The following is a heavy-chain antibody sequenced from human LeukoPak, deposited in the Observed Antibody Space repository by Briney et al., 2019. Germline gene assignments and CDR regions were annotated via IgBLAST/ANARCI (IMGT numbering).Heavy chain of an antibody. Sequence: PSETLSLTCTVSGDSIDSYDLSWIRQPPGEGLQWIGYVFYSGPTNYDASLKSRVAISVDRTNNQLSFKLTSVSAADTAVYYCAGRSARYFDSWGQGTPVTVSS. CDR3: AGRSARYFDS. CDR2: VFYSGPT. V-gene: IGHV4-59*01. CDR1: GDSIDSYD. J-gene: IGHJ4*02. D-gene: IGHD1-26*01.